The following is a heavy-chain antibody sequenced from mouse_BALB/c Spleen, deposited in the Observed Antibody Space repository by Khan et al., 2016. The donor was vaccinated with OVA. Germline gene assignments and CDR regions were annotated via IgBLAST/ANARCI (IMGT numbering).Heavy chain of an antibody. CDR3: ATSYFYGYYFDY. CDR1: GFTFSSYG. Sequence: EVELVESGGGLVQPGGSRKLSCAASGFTFSSYGMHWVRQAPEKGLEWVAYISGDSNTIYYADTVKGRFTISRDNPKKTLFLQMTSLMSEDTARYYCATSYFYGYYFDYWGPGTTLTVSS. V-gene: IGHV5-17*02. D-gene: IGHD1-1*01. J-gene: IGHJ2*01. CDR2: ISGDSNTI.